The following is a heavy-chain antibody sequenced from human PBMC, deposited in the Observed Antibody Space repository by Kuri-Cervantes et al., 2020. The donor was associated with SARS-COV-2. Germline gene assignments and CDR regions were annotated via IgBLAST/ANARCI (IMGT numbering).Heavy chain of an antibody. J-gene: IGHJ4*02. CDR3: ARAISSWFDY. CDR1: GFTFSCYS. V-gene: IGHV3-48*02. Sequence: GESLKISCAASGFTFSCYSMNWVRQAPGKGLEWVSYISSSSSTIYYADSVKGRFTISRDNAKNSLYLQMNSLRDEDTAVYYCARAISSWFDYWGQGTLVTVSS. CDR2: ISSSSSTI. D-gene: IGHD6-13*01.